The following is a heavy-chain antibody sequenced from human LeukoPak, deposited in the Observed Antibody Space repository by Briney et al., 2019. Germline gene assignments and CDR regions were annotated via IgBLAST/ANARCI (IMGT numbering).Heavy chain of an antibody. CDR2: IYPDDSDT. CDR3: ARLRTTVTDYYYYVDV. Sequence: GESLKISCKGSGYSFTSYWIGWVRQMPGKGLEWMGIIYPDDSDTRYSPSFQGQVTISADKSTNTAYLQWSSLKASDTAMYYCARLRTTVTDYYYYVDVWGKGTTVTVSS. D-gene: IGHD4-11*01. J-gene: IGHJ6*03. V-gene: IGHV5-51*01. CDR1: GYSFTSYW.